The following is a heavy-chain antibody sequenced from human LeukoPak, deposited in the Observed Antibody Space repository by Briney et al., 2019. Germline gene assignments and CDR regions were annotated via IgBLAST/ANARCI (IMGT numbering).Heavy chain of an antibody. Sequence: SQTLFLTCTVSGGSISSGDYYWSWIRQPPGKGLEWIGYIYYSGSTYYNPSLKSRVTISVDTSKNQFSLKLSSVTAADTAVYYCARDQVAAAGISWFDPWGQGTLVTVSS. CDR1: GGSISSGDYY. D-gene: IGHD6-13*01. V-gene: IGHV4-30-4*01. CDR2: IYYSGST. J-gene: IGHJ5*02. CDR3: ARDQVAAAGISWFDP.